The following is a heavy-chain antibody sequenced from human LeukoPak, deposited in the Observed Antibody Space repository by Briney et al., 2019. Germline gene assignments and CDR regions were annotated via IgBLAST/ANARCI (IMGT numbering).Heavy chain of an antibody. CDR3: ARVEMATITLDY. CDR2: INPNSGGT. CDR1: GYTFTGYY. Sequence: ASVKVSCKASGYTFTGYYMHWVRQALGQGLEWMGWINPNSGGTNYAQKFQGRVTMTRDTSISTAYMELSRLRSDDTAVYYCARVEMATITLDYWGQGTLVTVSS. D-gene: IGHD5-24*01. J-gene: IGHJ4*02. V-gene: IGHV1-2*02.